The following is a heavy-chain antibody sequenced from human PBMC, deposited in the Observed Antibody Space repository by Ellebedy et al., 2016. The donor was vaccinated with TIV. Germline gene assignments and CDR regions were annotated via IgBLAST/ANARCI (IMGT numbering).Heavy chain of an antibody. CDR1: GYTFTSYY. CDR2: INPSGGST. Sequence: AASVKVSCKASGYTFTSYYMHWVLQPPGQGLEWMGIINPSGGSTTYAHKFQGGVTMTRDTSTSTVYMELSSLRSEDTAVYYCARDRFDSSSWYGRWGYFEYWGQGTLVTVSS. CDR3: ARDRFDSSSWYGRWGYFEY. D-gene: IGHD6-13*01. J-gene: IGHJ4*02. V-gene: IGHV1-46*01.